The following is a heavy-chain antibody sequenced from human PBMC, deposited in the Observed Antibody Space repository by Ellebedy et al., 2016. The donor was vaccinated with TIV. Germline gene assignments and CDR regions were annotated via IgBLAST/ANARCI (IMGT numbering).Heavy chain of an antibody. Sequence: MPSETLSLTCTVSGASISSYYWSWIRQPPGKGLEWIGYIYYNENTNYNPSLKSRVTMSLDTSKCQVSLKLSSVTAADTAVYYCARDFERRIPAAGGMFYFDFWGQGALVTVAS. V-gene: IGHV4-59*12. CDR3: ARDFERRIPAAGGMFYFDF. CDR1: GASISSYY. D-gene: IGHD6-13*01. CDR2: IYYNENT. J-gene: IGHJ4*02.